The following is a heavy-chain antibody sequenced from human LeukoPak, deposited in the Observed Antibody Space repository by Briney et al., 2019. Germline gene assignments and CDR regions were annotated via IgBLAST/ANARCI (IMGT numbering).Heavy chain of an antibody. V-gene: IGHV3-53*01. CDR2: IYIDGTT. J-gene: IGHJ4*02. CDR3: ARGPRYSFY. CDR1: GFIVSHNY. Sequence: GGSLRLSCAASGFIVSHNYMTWVRQAPGKGLEWISVIYIDGTTYYADSVKGRFTISRDQANNTLYLQMDTLRDEDTAVYYCARGPRYSFYWGQGTLVSVSS. D-gene: IGHD6-13*01.